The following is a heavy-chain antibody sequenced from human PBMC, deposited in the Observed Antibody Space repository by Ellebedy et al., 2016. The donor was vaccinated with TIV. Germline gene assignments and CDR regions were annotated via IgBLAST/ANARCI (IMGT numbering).Heavy chain of an antibody. Sequence: SETLSLTXTVSGGSVSSGSYYWSWIRQPPGKGLEWIGYIYYSGSTNYNPSLKSRVTISVDTSKNQFSLKLSSVTAADTAVYYCARAGVVPAAMCDYWGQGTLVTVSS. CDR1: GGSVSSGSYY. CDR3: ARAGVVPAAMCDY. V-gene: IGHV4-61*01. CDR2: IYYSGST. J-gene: IGHJ4*02. D-gene: IGHD2-2*01.